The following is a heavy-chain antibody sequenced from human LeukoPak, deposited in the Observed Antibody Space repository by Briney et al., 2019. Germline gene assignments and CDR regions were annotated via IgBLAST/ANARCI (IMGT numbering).Heavy chain of an antibody. CDR1: GYSFTNYW. V-gene: IGHV5-51*01. Sequence: GESLKISCKGSGYSFTNYWIGWVRQMPGKGLEWLGIIYPGDSDTRYSPSFQGQVTISADKSISTAYLQWSSLKASDTAMYYCARKITVRAQHWFDPWGQGTLVTVSS. J-gene: IGHJ5*02. CDR2: IYPGDSDT. CDR3: ARKITVRAQHWFDP. D-gene: IGHD3-10*01.